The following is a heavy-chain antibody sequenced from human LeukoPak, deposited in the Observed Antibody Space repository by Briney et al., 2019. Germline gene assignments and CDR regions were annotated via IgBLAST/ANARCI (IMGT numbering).Heavy chain of an antibody. V-gene: IGHV1-46*01. CDR1: GYTFTSYY. CDR3: ARGLAVLRYFDWLLDHYYYYGMDV. CDR2: INPSGGST. J-gene: IGHJ6*02. Sequence: ASVKVSCKASGYTFTSYYMHWVRQAPGQGLEWMGIINPSGGSTSYAQKFQGRVTMTRDMSTSTVYMELSSLRSEDTAVYYCARGLAVLRYFDWLLDHYYYYGMDVWGQGTTVTVSS. D-gene: IGHD3-9*01.